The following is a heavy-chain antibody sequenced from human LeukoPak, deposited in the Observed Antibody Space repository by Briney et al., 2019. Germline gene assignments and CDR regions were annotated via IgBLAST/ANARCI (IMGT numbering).Heavy chain of an antibody. Sequence: SGGSLRLSCAASGFTVSNKYMSWVSQAPGKGLECVSVIYDGGNTYYADSVKGRFTISRDTSKNTLFLQMNSLRAEDTAVYYCAKAMRGSFYYFDSWGQGTLVTVSS. J-gene: IGHJ4*02. CDR2: IYDGGNT. CDR1: GFTVSNKY. V-gene: IGHV3-53*01. D-gene: IGHD3-16*01. CDR3: AKAMRGSFYYFDS.